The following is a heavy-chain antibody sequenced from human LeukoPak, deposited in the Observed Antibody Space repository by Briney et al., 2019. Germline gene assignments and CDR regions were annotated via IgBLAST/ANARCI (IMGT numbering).Heavy chain of an antibody. Sequence: ASVKVSCKASGYTFTGYYMHWVRQAPGQGLEWMGWINPNSGGTNYAQKFQGRVTMTRDTSISTAYVELSRLRSDDTAVYYCARSPPDFYGSGSYQFDYWGQGTLVTVSS. V-gene: IGHV1-2*02. J-gene: IGHJ4*02. CDR3: ARSPPDFYGSGSYQFDY. D-gene: IGHD3-10*01. CDR2: INPNSGGT. CDR1: GYTFTGYY.